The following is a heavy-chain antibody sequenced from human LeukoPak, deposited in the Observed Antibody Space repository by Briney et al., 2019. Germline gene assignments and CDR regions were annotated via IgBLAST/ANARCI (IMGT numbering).Heavy chain of an antibody. CDR2: IKQDGSEK. CDR1: GFTFNNHW. CDR3: AREGQWLVRYFDL. Sequence: GGSLRLSCAASGFTFNNHWMSWVRQAPGKGLEWVANIKQDGSEKNYVDSVKGRLTISRDNAKNSLFLQMNSLRDEDTAVYYCAREGQWLVRYFDLWGRGTLVTVSS. V-gene: IGHV3-7*01. J-gene: IGHJ2*01. D-gene: IGHD6-19*01.